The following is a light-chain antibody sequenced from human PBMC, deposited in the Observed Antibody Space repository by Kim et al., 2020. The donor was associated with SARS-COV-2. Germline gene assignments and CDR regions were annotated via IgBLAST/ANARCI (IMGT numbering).Light chain of an antibody. V-gene: IGKV1-5*01. CDR2: DAS. CDR3: QQYSSFLYT. CDR1: QSVSTS. J-gene: IGKJ2*01. Sequence: SASVGDRVTITCRASQSVSTSLAWYQQKPGKAPRLLIYDASVLKSGVPSRFSGGASGTEFTLTISSVQPDDFATYYCQQYSSFLYTFGQGTKLEI.